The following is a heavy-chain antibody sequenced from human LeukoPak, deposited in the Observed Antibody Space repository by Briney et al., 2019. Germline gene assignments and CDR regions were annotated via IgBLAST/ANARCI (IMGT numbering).Heavy chain of an antibody. V-gene: IGHV4-59*02. D-gene: IGHD4-11*01. J-gene: IGHJ4*02. CDR2: IYYSGST. Sequence: SETLSLTCTVSGGSVSSYYWSWIRQPPGKGLEWIGYIYYSGSTNYNPSLESRVTISVDTSKNQFSLKLSSVTAADTAVYYCASLDYSNYFCDYWGQGTLVTVSS. CDR1: GGSVSSYY. CDR3: ASLDYSNYFCDY.